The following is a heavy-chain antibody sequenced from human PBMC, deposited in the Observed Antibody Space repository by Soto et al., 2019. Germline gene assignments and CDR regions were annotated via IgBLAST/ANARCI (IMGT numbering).Heavy chain of an antibody. Sequence: PSETLSLTCAVYGGTFSGYYWSWIRKPPGKGLEWIGEINNSGSTNYNPSLKSRVTISLDMSKNQFSLKLSSMTAADTAVYYCAGRFGELFRALLGQTERYFDYWGQGTLVTVSS. CDR3: AGRFGELFRALLGQTERYFDY. CDR2: INNSGST. CDR1: GGTFSGYY. D-gene: IGHD3-10*01. V-gene: IGHV4-34*08. J-gene: IGHJ4*02.